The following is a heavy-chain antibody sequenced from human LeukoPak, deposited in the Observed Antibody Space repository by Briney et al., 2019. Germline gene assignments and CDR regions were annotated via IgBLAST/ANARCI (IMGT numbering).Heavy chain of an antibody. D-gene: IGHD1-26*01. CDR1: GDSTSSDRYY. J-gene: IGHJ4*02. Sequence: SETLSLTCTISGDSTSSDRYYGGWVRQPPGKGLEWIGNIYYSGSTYYNPSLKSRVTMSVDTSKNQFFLKLNSVTAADTAVYYCARGRPYSGGYHLDYWXQGTLVTVSP. V-gene: IGHV4-39*01. CDR2: IYYSGST. CDR3: ARGRPYSGGYHLDY.